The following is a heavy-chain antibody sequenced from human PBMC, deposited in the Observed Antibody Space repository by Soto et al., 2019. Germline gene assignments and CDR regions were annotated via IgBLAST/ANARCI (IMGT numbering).Heavy chain of an antibody. CDR3: ASRYYAFWRGQV. D-gene: IGHD3-3*01. V-gene: IGHV3-30*04. Sequence: QVQLVESGGGVVQPGRSLRLSCAASGFTFSSFGMHWVRQSPGKGLEWVAIISYDGSKKYYADSVKGRFTISRDNSKNTLYLQINSLRAEDTAVYYCASRYYAFWRGQVWGQGTTVTVSS. CDR2: ISYDGSKK. J-gene: IGHJ6*02. CDR1: GFTFSSFG.